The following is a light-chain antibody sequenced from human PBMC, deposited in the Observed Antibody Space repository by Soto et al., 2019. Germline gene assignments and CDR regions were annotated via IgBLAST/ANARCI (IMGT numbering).Light chain of an antibody. CDR2: GAS. Sequence: EVVLTQSPGTLSLSPWDIASLSCRASQNLSRYFLAWYQHKPGQAPRLLISGASTGATGIPARFSGSGSGTEFTLTISSLQSEDCAIYYCQQYHTWPITFGGGTKVDIK. CDR3: QQYHTWPIT. CDR1: QNLSRY. J-gene: IGKJ4*01. V-gene: IGKV3-15*01.